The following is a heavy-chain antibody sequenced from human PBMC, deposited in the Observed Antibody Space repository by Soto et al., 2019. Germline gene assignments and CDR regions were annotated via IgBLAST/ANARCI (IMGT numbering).Heavy chain of an antibody. CDR2: MNPNSGNT. V-gene: IGHV1-8*01. J-gene: IGHJ4*02. CDR3: ARVGYYDFWSGYYNLGFDY. D-gene: IGHD3-3*01. Sequence: QVPLVQSGAEVKKPGASVKVSCQASGYTFTSYDINWVRQATGQGLEWMGWMNPNSGNTGYAQKFQGRVTMTRNTSISTAYMELSSLRSEDTAVYYCARVGYYDFWSGYYNLGFDYWGQGTLVTVSS. CDR1: GYTFTSYD.